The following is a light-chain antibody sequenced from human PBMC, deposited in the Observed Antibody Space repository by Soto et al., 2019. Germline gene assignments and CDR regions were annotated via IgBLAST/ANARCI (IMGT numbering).Light chain of an antibody. CDR1: QSVSRR. Sequence: DIQMTQSPSTLSSSVGHIITITCRASQSVSRRLAWYQQKPGKAPKLIIYDASSLESGVPSRFSGRGSGTEFTLTISSLQPDDCATYYCHTYNSYSLHTFGQGTKVDIK. V-gene: IGKV1-5*01. J-gene: IGKJ2*01. CDR3: HTYNSYSLHT. CDR2: DAS.